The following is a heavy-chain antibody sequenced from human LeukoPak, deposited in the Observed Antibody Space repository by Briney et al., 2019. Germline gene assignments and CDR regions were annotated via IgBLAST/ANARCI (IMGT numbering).Heavy chain of an antibody. CDR2: INPNSGGT. V-gene: IGHV1-2*02. J-gene: IGHJ4*02. D-gene: IGHD4-23*01. CDR3: ARVVFGGSDDYYFDY. Sequence: ASVKVSCKASGHTFTGYYMHWVRQAPGQGLEWMGWINPNSGGTNYAQKFQGRVTMTRDTSISTAYMELSRLRSDDTAVYYCARVVFGGSDDYYFDYWGQGTLVTVSS. CDR1: GHTFTGYY.